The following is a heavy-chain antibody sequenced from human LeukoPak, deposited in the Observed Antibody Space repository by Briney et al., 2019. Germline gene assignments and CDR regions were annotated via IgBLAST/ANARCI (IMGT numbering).Heavy chain of an antibody. V-gene: IGHV7-4-1*02. D-gene: IGHD4-23*01. Sequence: AASVKVSCKASGYTFTSYAMNWVRQAPGQGLEWMGWINTNTGNPTYAQGFTGRFVFSLDTSVSTAYLQISSLKAEDTAVYYCAGAGDYGGNSAGMDVWGQGATVTVSS. CDR1: GYTFTSYA. J-gene: IGHJ6*02. CDR3: AGAGDYGGNSAGMDV. CDR2: INTNTGNP.